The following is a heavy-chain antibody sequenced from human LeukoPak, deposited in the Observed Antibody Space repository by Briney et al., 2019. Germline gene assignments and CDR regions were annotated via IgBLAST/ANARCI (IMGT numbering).Heavy chain of an antibody. CDR2: INHSGST. V-gene: IGHV4-34*01. CDR1: GGSISSYY. Sequence: SETLSLTCIVSGGSISSYYWSWIRQPPGKGLEWIGEINHSGSTNYNPSLKSRVTISVDTSKNQFSLKLSSVTAADTAVYYCARAGCSSTSCYLYFDYWGQGTPVTVSS. D-gene: IGHD2-2*01. J-gene: IGHJ4*02. CDR3: ARAGCSSTSCYLYFDY.